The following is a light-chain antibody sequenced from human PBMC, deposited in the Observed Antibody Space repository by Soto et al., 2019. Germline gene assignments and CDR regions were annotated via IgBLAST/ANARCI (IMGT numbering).Light chain of an antibody. Sequence: QAVVTQPPSVSGAPGQRVTISCTGSSSNIGAGYDVHWYQHLPGTAPKPLIYDNNNRPSGVPDRFSGSKSGTSASLAITGLQAEDEADYYCQSYDSSLSGVVFGGGTKLTVL. J-gene: IGLJ2*01. CDR1: SSNIGAGYD. CDR3: QSYDSSLSGVV. CDR2: DNN. V-gene: IGLV1-40*01.